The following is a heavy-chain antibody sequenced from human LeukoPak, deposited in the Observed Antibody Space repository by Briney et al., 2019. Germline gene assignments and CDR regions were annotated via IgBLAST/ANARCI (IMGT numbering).Heavy chain of an antibody. J-gene: IGHJ4*02. D-gene: IGHD3-9*01. CDR1: EFTFSSYA. CDR3: ANYYDILTGYYTFDY. V-gene: IGHV3-23*01. CDR2: ISGSGGST. Sequence: GGSLRLSCAASEFTFSSYAMSWVRQAPGKGLEWVSAISGSGGSTYYADSVKGRFTISRDNSKNTLYLQMNSLRAEDTAVYYCANYYDILTGYYTFDYWGQGTLVTVSS.